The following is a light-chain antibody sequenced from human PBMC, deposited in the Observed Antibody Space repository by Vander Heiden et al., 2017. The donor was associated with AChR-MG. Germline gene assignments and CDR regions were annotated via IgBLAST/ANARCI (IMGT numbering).Light chain of an antibody. CDR3: QQYGGSPPLT. V-gene: IGKV3-20*01. CDR2: ATS. J-gene: IGKJ4*01. CDR1: QSISTSY. Sequence: ETVLTQSPATLSLSPGESASLSCRASQSISTSYLAWYQHKPGQAPRLLIYATSSRATGIPDRFSGSGSGTEFSLTISRLEPEDSAMYYCQQYGGSPPLTFGGGTKVHIK.